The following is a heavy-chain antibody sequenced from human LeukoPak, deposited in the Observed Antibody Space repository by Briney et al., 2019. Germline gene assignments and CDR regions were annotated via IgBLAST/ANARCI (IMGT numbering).Heavy chain of an antibody. CDR2: IYYSGST. D-gene: IGHD2-15*01. CDR3: ARHMGYCSGGSCYSFYYYGMDV. Sequence: PSETLSLTCTVSGGSISSYYWSWVRQPPGKGLEWIGYIYYSGSTNYNPSLKSRVTISVDTSKKQFSLKLSSVTAADTAVYYCARHMGYCSGGSCYSFYYYGMDVWGQGTTVTVSS. CDR1: GGSISSYY. J-gene: IGHJ6*02. V-gene: IGHV4-59*08.